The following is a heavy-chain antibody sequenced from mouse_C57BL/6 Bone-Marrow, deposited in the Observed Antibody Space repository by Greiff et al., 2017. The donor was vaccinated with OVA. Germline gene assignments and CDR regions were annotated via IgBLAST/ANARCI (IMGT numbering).Heavy chain of an antibody. CDR2: INPNYGTT. CDR1: GYSFTDYY. V-gene: IGHV1-39*01. CDR3: SSRGSSYGY. Sequence: EVQLVESGPELVTPGASVKISCKASGYSFTDYYMNWVKQSTGKSLEWIGVINPNYGTTSYNQKFKGKATLTVDPSSSTAYMKRNSLTSEESAVYYCSSRGSSYGYWGQGTTLTVSS. D-gene: IGHD1-1*01. J-gene: IGHJ2*01.